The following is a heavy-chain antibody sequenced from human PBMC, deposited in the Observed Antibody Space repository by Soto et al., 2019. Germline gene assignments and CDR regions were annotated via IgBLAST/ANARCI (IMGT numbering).Heavy chain of an antibody. CDR3: ARSSPGRIAVAGVFDY. Sequence: ASVKVSCKASGYTFTSYAMHWVRQAPGQRLEWMGWINAGNGNTKYSQKFQGRVTITRDTSASTAYMELSSLRSEDTAVYYCARSSPGRIAVAGVFDYWGQGTLVTVSS. J-gene: IGHJ4*02. CDR1: GYTFTSYA. D-gene: IGHD6-19*01. CDR2: INAGNGNT. V-gene: IGHV1-3*01.